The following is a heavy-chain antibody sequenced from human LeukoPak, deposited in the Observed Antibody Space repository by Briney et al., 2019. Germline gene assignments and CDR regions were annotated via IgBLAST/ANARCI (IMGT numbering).Heavy chain of an antibody. CDR2: IYSSGST. D-gene: IGHD4/OR15-4a*01. Sequence: SETLSLTCTVSGGSITSSSYYWGWIRQSAGKGLEWIGRIYSSGSTHYNPSLKSRVSISRDTSKNHFSLNLRSVTAADTAVYYCARDKGTMPFDIWGQGTMVTVSS. J-gene: IGHJ3*02. V-gene: IGHV4-61*02. CDR3: ARDKGTMPFDI. CDR1: GGSITSSSYY.